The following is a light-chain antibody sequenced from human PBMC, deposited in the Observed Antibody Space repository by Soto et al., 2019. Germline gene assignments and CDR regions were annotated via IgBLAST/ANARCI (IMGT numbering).Light chain of an antibody. J-gene: IGKJ5*01. V-gene: IGKV3-20*01. CDR2: GAS. CDR1: QSVSSSY. CDR3: QQFDDSVT. Sequence: EIVLTQSPGTLSLSPGERATLYCRASQSVSSSYLAWYQQKPGQAPRLLIYGASSRATGIPDRFSGSGSGTDFTLTINRLEPEDSAVYYCQQFDDSVTFGQGTRLEI.